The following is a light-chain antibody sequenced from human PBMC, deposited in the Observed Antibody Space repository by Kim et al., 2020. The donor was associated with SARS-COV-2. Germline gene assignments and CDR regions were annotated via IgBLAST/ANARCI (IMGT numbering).Light chain of an antibody. CDR2: RDN. CDR3: SAWDSGLDSVV. CDR1: SNNVGNQG. J-gene: IGLJ2*01. Sequence: QTAKLTCAGNSNNVGNQGASWLQQHQGHPPKLLSYRDNNRPSGISERLSASRSGNTASLTITGLQPEDEADYYCSAWDSGLDSVVFGGGTQLTVL. V-gene: IGLV10-54*01.